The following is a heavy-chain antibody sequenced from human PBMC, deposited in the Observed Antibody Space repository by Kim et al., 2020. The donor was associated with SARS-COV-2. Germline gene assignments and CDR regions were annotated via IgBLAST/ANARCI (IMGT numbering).Heavy chain of an antibody. CDR3: ARHLRLMVWGSYRPYYFDY. CDR2: IYYSGST. CDR1: GGSISSSSYY. Sequence: SETLSLTCTVSGGSISSSSYYWGWIRQPPGKGLEWIGSIYYSGSTYYNPSLKSRVTISVDTSKNLFSLKLSSVTAADTAVYYCARHLRLMVWGSYRPYYFDYWGQGTLVTVSS. V-gene: IGHV4-39*01. J-gene: IGHJ4*02. D-gene: IGHD3-16*01.